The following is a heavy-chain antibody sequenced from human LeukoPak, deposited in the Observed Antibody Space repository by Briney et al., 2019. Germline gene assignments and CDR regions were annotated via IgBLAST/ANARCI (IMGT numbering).Heavy chain of an antibody. CDR3: AKVAKYYYGSETYFFFDH. CDR1: GGSISSYY. J-gene: IGHJ4*02. Sequence: KPSETLSLTCTVSGGSISSYYWSWIRQPPGKGLEWIGYIYYSGSTNYNPSLKSRVTISVDTSKNQFSLNLRSVTAADTAVYYCAKVAKYYYGSETYFFFDHWGQGTLVTVSS. V-gene: IGHV4-59*12. CDR2: IYYSGST. D-gene: IGHD3-10*01.